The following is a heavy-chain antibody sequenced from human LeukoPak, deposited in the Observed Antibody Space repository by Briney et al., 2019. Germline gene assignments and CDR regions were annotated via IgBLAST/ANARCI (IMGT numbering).Heavy chain of an antibody. J-gene: IGHJ6*03. Sequence: SETLSLTCTVSGGSISSYYWSWVRQPAGKGLEWIGRIYSSGSTNYNPSLKSRVTISIDTSKNQFSLQLNSVTPEDTAVYYCARDIGEPEYYYYMDVWGKGTTVTVSS. D-gene: IGHD1-14*01. CDR3: ARDIGEPEYYYYMDV. V-gene: IGHV4-4*07. CDR1: GGSISSYY. CDR2: IYSSGST.